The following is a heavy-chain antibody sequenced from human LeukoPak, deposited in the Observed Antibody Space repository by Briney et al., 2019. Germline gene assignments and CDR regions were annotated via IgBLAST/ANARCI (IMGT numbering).Heavy chain of an antibody. Sequence: PGGSLRLSCAASGFTFNTYAMSWVRQAPGKGLVWVSRISSDGSTTTYAGSVKGRFTISRDNAKNTMYLQMNSLRAEDTALYYCARVTEYSTAGMRYWGQGILVTVSS. CDR2: ISSDGSTT. D-gene: IGHD6-13*01. J-gene: IGHJ4*02. V-gene: IGHV3-74*01. CDR3: ARVTEYSTAGMRY. CDR1: GFTFNTYA.